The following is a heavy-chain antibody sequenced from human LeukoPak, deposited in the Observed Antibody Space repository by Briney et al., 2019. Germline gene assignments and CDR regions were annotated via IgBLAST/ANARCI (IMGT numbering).Heavy chain of an antibody. Sequence: GGSLRLSCAGSGFSLSSYSMKWVRQAPGKGLEWVSSTSGSRSDIYYADSVKGRFTISRDDAKNSLHLQMNRLRAEDTGIYYCARGGIIGKSYYYHYMDVWGKGTTVTVSS. J-gene: IGHJ6*03. CDR2: TSGSRSDI. D-gene: IGHD3-10*01. CDR1: GFSLSSYS. CDR3: ARGGIIGKSYYYHYMDV. V-gene: IGHV3-21*01.